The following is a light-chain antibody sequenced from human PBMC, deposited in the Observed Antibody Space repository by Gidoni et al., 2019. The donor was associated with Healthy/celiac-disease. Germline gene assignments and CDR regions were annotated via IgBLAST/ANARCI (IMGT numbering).Light chain of an antibody. CDR2: AAS. J-gene: IGKJ4*01. V-gene: IGKV1-39*01. CDR1: QSISSY. Sequence: DIQITQLPSSLSASVGDRVTITCRASQSISSYLNWYQRKPGKAPKLLIYAASSLQSGVPSRFSGSGSGTDFTLTISSLQPEDFATYYCQQSYSTPRTFGGXTKVEIK. CDR3: QQSYSTPRT.